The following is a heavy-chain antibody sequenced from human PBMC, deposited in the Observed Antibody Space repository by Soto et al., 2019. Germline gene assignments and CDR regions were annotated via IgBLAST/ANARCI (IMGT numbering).Heavy chain of an antibody. J-gene: IGHJ5*02. CDR2: IYPGDSDT. CDR3: ARQGHYDILTGSDHWFDP. CDR1: GYSFTSYW. Sequence: GESLKISCKGSGYSFTSYWIGWVRQMPGKGLEWMGIIYPGDSDTRYSPSFQGQVTISADKSISTAYLQWSSLKASDTAMYYCARQGHYDILTGSDHWFDPWGPGTLVTVSS. V-gene: IGHV5-51*01. D-gene: IGHD3-9*01.